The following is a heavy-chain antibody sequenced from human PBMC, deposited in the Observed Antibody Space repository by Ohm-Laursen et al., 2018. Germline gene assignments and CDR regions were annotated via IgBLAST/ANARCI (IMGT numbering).Heavy chain of an antibody. D-gene: IGHD2-15*01. CDR3: AATVVVVAATYFDY. V-gene: IGHV4-4*07. CDR1: GGSITTYY. J-gene: IGHJ4*02. CDR2: IYTSGST. Sequence: SDTLSLTCTVSGGSITTYYWSWIRQPAGKGLEWIGRIYTSGSTNYNPSLKSRVTISVDTSKNQFSLKLSSVTAADTAVYYCAATVVVVAATYFDYWGQGTLVTVSS.